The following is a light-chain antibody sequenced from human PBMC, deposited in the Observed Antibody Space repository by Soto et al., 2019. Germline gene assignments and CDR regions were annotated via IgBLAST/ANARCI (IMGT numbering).Light chain of an antibody. J-gene: IGKJ4*01. CDR2: DAS. Sequence: EIVMTQSPATLSVSAGERATLSCRASQTVNSKLAWYRQKPGQAPRLLISDASTRATGVPARFSGSGSGIECTLTISSLQAQDSGIYFCQQYNFWHRLTFGGGTKVEIK. CDR1: QTVNSK. V-gene: IGKV3-15*01. CDR3: QQYNFWHRLT.